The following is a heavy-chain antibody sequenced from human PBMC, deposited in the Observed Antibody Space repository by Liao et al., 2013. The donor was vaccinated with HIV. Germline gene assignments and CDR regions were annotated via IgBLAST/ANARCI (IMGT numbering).Heavy chain of an antibody. CDR1: GGSLSSGGYY. D-gene: IGHD2-15*01. CDR2: IYSSGST. V-gene: IGHV4-61*02. CDR3: ARDVVNWFDP. Sequence: QVHLQESGSGLVKPSQTLSLTCTVSGGSLSSGGYYWSWIRQPAGKGLEWIGRIYSSGSTNYNPSLKSRVTISLDTSKHQFSLRLSSVTATDTAVYYCARDVVNWFDPWGQGTLVTVSS. J-gene: IGHJ5*02.